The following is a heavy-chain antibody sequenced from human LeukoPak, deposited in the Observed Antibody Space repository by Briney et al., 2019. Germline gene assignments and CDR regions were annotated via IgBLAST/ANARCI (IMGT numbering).Heavy chain of an antibody. D-gene: IGHD4-17*01. Sequence: ASVKVSCKASGYTLTNYYVYWVRQAPGQGLEWMGVINPSGGSTNYAQRFQGRVTMTRDTSTSTVYMELSSLRSEDTAVYFCARDSTVTTFQGCVDPWVQGTMVTVSS. CDR1: GYTLTNYY. CDR2: INPSGGST. V-gene: IGHV1-46*01. CDR3: ARDSTVTTFQGCVDP. J-gene: IGHJ5*02.